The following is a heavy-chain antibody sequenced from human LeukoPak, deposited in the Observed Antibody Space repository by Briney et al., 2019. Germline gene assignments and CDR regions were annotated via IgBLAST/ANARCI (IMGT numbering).Heavy chain of an antibody. Sequence: SQTLSLTCAIPGDSVSSNTASWNWIRQSPSRGLEWLGMTYYRSKWYNQYAESVKSRIAINPDTSKNQFSLHLNSVTPEDTAIYYCARTYYFASGSYPQGFDPWGQGTLVIVSS. D-gene: IGHD3-10*01. CDR3: ARTYYFASGSYPQGFDP. CDR1: GDSVSSNTAS. V-gene: IGHV6-1*01. J-gene: IGHJ5*02. CDR2: TYYRSKWYN.